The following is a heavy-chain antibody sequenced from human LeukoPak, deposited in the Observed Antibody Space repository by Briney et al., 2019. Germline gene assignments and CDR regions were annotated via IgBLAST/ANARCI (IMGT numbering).Heavy chain of an antibody. CDR3: AKDRGDYGGSNWFDP. V-gene: IGHV3-23*01. CDR1: GFTFSSYA. CDR2: ISGSGGST. J-gene: IGHJ5*02. D-gene: IGHD4-23*01. Sequence: PGGSLRLSCAASGFTFSSYAMSWVRQAPGKGLEWVSAISGSGGSTYYADSVKGRFTISRDNSKNTLYLQMNSLRAEDTAVYHCAKDRGDYGGSNWFDPWGQGTLVTVSS.